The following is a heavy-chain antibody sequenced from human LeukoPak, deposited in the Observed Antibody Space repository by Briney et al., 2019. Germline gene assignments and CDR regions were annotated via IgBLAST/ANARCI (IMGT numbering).Heavy chain of an antibody. CDR2: ISGSGGST. CDR3: AKASTEAYYPYYFDY. D-gene: IGHD3-22*01. CDR1: GFTFSSYA. V-gene: IGHV3-23*01. J-gene: IGHJ4*02. Sequence: PGGSLRLSCAASGFTFSSYAMSWVRQAPGKGLEWVSAISGSGGSTYYAGSVKGRFTISRDNSKNTLYLQMNSLRAEDTAVYYCAKASTEAYYPYYFDYCGQGTLVTVSS.